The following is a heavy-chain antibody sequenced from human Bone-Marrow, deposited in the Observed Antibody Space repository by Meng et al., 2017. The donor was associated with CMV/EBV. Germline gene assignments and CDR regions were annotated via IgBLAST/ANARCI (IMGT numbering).Heavy chain of an antibody. Sequence: GESLKISCAASGFTFSSYAMSWVRQAPGKGLEWVSAISGSGGSTYYADSVKGRFTISRDNAKNSLYLQMNSLRAEDTALYHCARGATGGYYFDYWGQGTLVTVSS. J-gene: IGHJ4*02. CDR2: ISGSGGST. CDR3: ARGATGGYYFDY. V-gene: IGHV3-23*01. D-gene: IGHD2-15*01. CDR1: GFTFSSYA.